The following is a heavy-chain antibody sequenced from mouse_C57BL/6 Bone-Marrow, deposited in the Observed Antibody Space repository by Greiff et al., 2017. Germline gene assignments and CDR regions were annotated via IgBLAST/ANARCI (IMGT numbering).Heavy chain of an antibody. CDR3: ARDASSCAFDY. V-gene: IGHV1-59*01. J-gene: IGHJ2*01. D-gene: IGHD1-1*01. CDR2: IDPSDSYT. Sequence: QVQLQQPGAELVRPGTSVKLSCKASGYTFTSYWMPWVKQRPGQGLEWIGVIDPSDSYTNYNQQFKGKATLTVDTSSSTAYMQLSSLTSEDSAVYYCARDASSCAFDYWGQGTTLTVSS. CDR1: GYTFTSYW.